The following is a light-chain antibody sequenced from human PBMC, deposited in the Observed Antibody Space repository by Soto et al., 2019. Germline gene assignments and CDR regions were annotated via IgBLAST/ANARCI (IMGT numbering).Light chain of an antibody. Sequence: DTDLTQSPGTLSLSPGDRATLSCRASQSVWGSLLAWYQHKPGQTPRLLIYGASSRATGLPDRFSGSGSGTYFPLTISRLEPEDFAVYYCQQYGSPWTFGQGTKVEIK. V-gene: IGKV3-20*01. CDR2: GAS. CDR3: QQYGSPWT. CDR1: QSVWGSL. J-gene: IGKJ1*01.